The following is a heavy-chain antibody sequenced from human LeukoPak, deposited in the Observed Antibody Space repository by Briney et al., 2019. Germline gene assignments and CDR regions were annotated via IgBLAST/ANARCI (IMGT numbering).Heavy chain of an antibody. CDR3: AKDPIVVVVAATPNWFDP. D-gene: IGHD2-15*01. J-gene: IGHJ5*02. Sequence: GGSLRLSCAASGIIFPNAWMSWVRQAPGRGLEWVSAISGSGGSTYYADSVKGRFTISRDNSKNTLYLQMNSLRAEDTAVYYCAKDPIVVVVAATPNWFDPWGQGTLVTVSS. CDR1: GIIFPNAW. CDR2: ISGSGGST. V-gene: IGHV3-23*01.